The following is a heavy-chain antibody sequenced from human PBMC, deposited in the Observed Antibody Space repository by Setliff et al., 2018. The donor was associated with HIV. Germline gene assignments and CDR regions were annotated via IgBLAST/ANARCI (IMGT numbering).Heavy chain of an antibody. V-gene: IGHV1-3*01. J-gene: IGHJ3*02. CDR1: GYTFTKYG. D-gene: IGHD3-22*01. CDR3: ASDRGDTMILVVTTGAFDI. Sequence: VASVKVSCKASGYTFTKYGMHWVRQAPGQRLEWMGWINAANGNTEYSQKFQGRVTITRDTSANTAYMELSSLRSEDTAVYYCASDRGDTMILVVTTGAFDIWGQGTMVTVSS. CDR2: INAANGNT.